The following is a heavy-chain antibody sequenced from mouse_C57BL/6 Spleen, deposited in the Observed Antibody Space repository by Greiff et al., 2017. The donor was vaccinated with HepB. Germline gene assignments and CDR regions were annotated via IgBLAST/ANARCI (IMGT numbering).Heavy chain of an antibody. D-gene: IGHD2-3*01. CDR3: AKDGYYRGYFDV. J-gene: IGHJ1*03. CDR1: GYSITSGYY. Sequence: EVQLQESGPGLVKPSQSLSLTCSVTGYSITSGYYWNWIRQFPGNKLEWMGYISYDGSNNYNPSLKNRISITRDTSKNQFFLKLNSVTTEDTATYYCAKDGYYRGYFDVWGTGTTVTVSS. V-gene: IGHV3-6*01. CDR2: ISYDGSN.